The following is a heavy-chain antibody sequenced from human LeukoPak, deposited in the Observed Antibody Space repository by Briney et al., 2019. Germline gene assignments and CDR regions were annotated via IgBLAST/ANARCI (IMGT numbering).Heavy chain of an antibody. CDR3: ARTRITMVRGVIIYYGMDV. V-gene: IGHV4-30-4*01. CDR2: IYYSGST. J-gene: IGHJ6*02. D-gene: IGHD3-10*01. CDR1: GGSISSGDYY. Sequence: SETLSLTCTVSGGSISSGDYYWSWIRQPPGKGLEWIGYIYYSGSTYYNPSLKSRVTISVDTSKNQFSLKLSSVTAADTAVYYYARTRITMVRGVIIYYGMDVWGQGTTVTVSS.